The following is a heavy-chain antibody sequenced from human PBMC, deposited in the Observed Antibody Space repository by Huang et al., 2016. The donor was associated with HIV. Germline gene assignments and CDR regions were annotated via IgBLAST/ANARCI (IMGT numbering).Heavy chain of an antibody. CDR2: IYYSGDT. CDR3: ARHFGSWSGYFDS. CDR1: GGSITDSNYY. J-gene: IGHJ4*02. V-gene: IGHV4-39*01. Sequence: QLQLQESGPGLVRPSETLSLICTVSGGSITDSNYYWGWIRQPPGQGLEWIGSIYYSGDTDYTPSRKSRVTMSVDTYKNRFSLDIRSVAVADTAIYYCARHFGSWSGYFDSWGQGTLVPVSS. D-gene: IGHD3-10*01.